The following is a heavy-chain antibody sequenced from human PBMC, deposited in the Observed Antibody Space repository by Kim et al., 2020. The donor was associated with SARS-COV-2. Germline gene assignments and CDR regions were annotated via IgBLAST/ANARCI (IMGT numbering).Heavy chain of an antibody. Sequence: GGSLRLSCAASGFAVNSNFMTWIRQSPGRGLEWVAVIFSGGSISYGESVKDRFTISRDISRNTVHLQMNSLRVEDTAVYYCARGMDTAFDSWGQGTLVT. D-gene: IGHD5-18*01. V-gene: IGHV3-66*01. J-gene: IGHJ4*02. CDR2: IFSGGSI. CDR3: ARGMDTAFDS. CDR1: GFAVNSNF.